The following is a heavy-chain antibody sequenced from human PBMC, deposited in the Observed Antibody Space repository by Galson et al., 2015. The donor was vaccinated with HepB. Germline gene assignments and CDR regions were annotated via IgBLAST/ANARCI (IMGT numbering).Heavy chain of an antibody. CDR2: IYPGDSDT. CDR3: ARLPYYSSSPNYYYYYGMDV. D-gene: IGHD6-6*01. V-gene: IGHV5-51*01. CDR1: GYSFTSYW. J-gene: IGHJ6*02. Sequence: QSGAEVKKPGESLKISCKGSGYSFTSYWIGWVRQMPGKGLEWMGIIYPGDSDTRYSPSFQGQVTISADKSISTAYLQWSSLKASDTAMYYCARLPYYSSSPNYYYYYGMDVWGQGTTVTVSS.